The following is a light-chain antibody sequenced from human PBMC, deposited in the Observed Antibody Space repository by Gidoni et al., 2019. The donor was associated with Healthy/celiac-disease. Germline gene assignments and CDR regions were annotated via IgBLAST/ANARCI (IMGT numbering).Light chain of an antibody. CDR2: RNN. CDR1: SSNIGSNY. CDR3: AAWDDSLSGHYV. Sequence: QSVLTQPPSASGTPGQRVTISCSGSSSNIGSNYVYWYQQPPGTAPKLLIDRNNQRPSGVPDRFSGSKSGTSASLAISGLRSEDEADYYCAAWDDSLSGHYVFGTGTKVTVL. V-gene: IGLV1-47*01. J-gene: IGLJ1*01.